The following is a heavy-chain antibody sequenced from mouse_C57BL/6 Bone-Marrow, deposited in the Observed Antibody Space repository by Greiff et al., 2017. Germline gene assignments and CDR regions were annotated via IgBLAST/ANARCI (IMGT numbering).Heavy chain of an antibody. J-gene: IGHJ2*01. Sequence: EVNLVESGGGLVQPGESLKLSCESNEYEFPSHDMSWVRKTPEKRLELVAAINSDGGSTYYPDTMERRFNISSDNTKKTLYLQMSSLRSEDTALYYCARPITTREGFDYWGQGTTLTVSS. CDR3: ARPITTREGFDY. V-gene: IGHV5-2*01. CDR2: INSDGGST. D-gene: IGHD2-4*01. CDR1: EYEFPSHD.